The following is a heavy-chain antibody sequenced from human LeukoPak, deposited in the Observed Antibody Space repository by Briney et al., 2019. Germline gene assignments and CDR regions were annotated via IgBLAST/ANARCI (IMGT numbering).Heavy chain of an antibody. Sequence: SETLSLTCAVYGGSFTGYDNSWIRQPPGKGLEWIGEIHPSGSFNYNASLASRVTISFDTSKNQSSLRLTSVTAADTAFYYCARGTDSSKAGDHWGQGTLVTVSS. D-gene: IGHD5-18*01. CDR3: ARGTDSSKAGDH. V-gene: IGHV4-34*01. CDR2: IHPSGSF. J-gene: IGHJ4*02. CDR1: GGSFTGYD.